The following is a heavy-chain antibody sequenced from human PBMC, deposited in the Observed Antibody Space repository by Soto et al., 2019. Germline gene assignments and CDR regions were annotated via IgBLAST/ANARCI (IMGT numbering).Heavy chain of an antibody. CDR3: ARVGPADYYDSSGYYSPLDY. Sequence: QVQLVQSGAEVKKPGSSVKVSCKASGDTFSSYAINWVRQAPGQGLEWMGGITPMFGTANYAQKFKGRVTITAGESTSTVYMELSSMRSEDTAVYYWARVGPADYYDSSGYYSPLDYWGQGTLVTVSS. V-gene: IGHV1-69*01. CDR1: GDTFSSYA. J-gene: IGHJ4*02. CDR2: ITPMFGTA. D-gene: IGHD3-22*01.